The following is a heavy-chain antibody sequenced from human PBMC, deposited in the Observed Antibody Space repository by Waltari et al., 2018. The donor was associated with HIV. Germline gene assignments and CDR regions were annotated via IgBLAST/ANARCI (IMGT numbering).Heavy chain of an antibody. D-gene: IGHD3-22*01. CDR3: ARHHSSGYLGFDY. V-gene: IGHV4-39*01. CDR2: IYYSGST. CDR1: GGSITSGSYY. Sequence: QLQLQESGPGLVKPSETLSLTCTVSGGSITSGSYYWGWLRQPPGKGLEWIGSIYYSGSTYYNPSLKSRVTISVDTSKNQFSLKLSSVTAADTAVYCCARHHSSGYLGFDYWGQGTLVTVSS. J-gene: IGHJ4*02.